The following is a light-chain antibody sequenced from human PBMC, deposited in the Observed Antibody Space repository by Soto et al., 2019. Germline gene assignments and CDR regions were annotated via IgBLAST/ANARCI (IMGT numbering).Light chain of an antibody. CDR2: DVS. CDR3: SSYTSRSTLYV. CDR1: SSDVGGHDS. Sequence: QAVVTQPASVSGSPGQSITISCTGTSSDVGGHDSVSWYQQLPGKAPKLIIYDVSNRPSGVSNRFSGSKSGDTASLTISGLHTEDEADYYCSSYTSRSTLYVFGIGTKLTVL. J-gene: IGLJ1*01. V-gene: IGLV2-14*01.